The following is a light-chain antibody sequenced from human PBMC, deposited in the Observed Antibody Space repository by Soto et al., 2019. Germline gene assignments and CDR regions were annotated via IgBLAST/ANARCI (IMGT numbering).Light chain of an antibody. CDR2: EVI. V-gene: IGLV2-8*01. J-gene: IGLJ1*01. Sequence: QSALTQPPSASGSPGQSVTITCTGTSSGVGGYNYVCWYQQHPGRAPKLMIYEVIKWPSGVPDRFSGSKSGNTAYLTVSGLQAEDEGDYYCSSFTDTENSYVFGSGTKLTVL. CDR3: SSFTDTENSYV. CDR1: SSGVGGYNY.